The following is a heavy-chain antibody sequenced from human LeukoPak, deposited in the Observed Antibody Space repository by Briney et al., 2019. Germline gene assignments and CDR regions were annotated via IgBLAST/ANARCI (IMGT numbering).Heavy chain of an antibody. D-gene: IGHD3-16*02. CDR1: GFTFSIYA. Sequence: GASLRLSCAASGFTFSIYAMSWVRQAQGKGLEWVAAISGSGGSTYYADSVKGGFTITRDNSKNPLYLKMNSLRAEYTAVYYCAKDGPQVSAMDVWGQGTTVTVSS. CDR3: AKDGPQVSAMDV. CDR2: ISGSGGST. J-gene: IGHJ6*02. V-gene: IGHV3-23*01.